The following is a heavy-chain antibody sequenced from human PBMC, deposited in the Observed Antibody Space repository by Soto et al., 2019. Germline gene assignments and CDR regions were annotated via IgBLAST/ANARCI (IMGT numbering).Heavy chain of an antibody. D-gene: IGHD1-26*01. CDR2: ISGSGGST. J-gene: IGHJ4*02. CDR1: GFTFSSYA. CDR3: ARGSGSSNLYYFDY. V-gene: IGHV3-23*01. Sequence: EVQLLESGGGLVQPGGSLRLACAASGFTFSSYAMSWVRQAPGKGLEWVSAISGSGGSTYYADSVKGRFTISRDHSKNPLYLQMNSLRAEDTAVYYCARGSGSSNLYYFDYWGQGTLVTVSS.